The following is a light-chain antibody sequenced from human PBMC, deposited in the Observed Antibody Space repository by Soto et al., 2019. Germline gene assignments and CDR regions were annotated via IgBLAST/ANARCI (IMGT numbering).Light chain of an antibody. Sequence: DIQMTQSPSSLSASVGDRVTITCRASQSISSYLNWYQQKPGKAPKVLIYGASSLQSGVPSRFSGSGSGKDFTLTISSLQPEDSATYYCQQSYSTPLTFGPGTKVDIK. CDR3: QQSYSTPLT. CDR2: GAS. CDR1: QSISSY. J-gene: IGKJ3*01. V-gene: IGKV1-39*01.